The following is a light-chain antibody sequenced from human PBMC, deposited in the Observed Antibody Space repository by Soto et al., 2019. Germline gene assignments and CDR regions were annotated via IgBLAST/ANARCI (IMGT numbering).Light chain of an antibody. Sequence: DIQMTQSPYALSASIGDRVTITCRASQVISNWLAWYQQKPGEAPKLMISAASSLQSGVPSRFSGSGSGTEFTLTISSLQPEDFATYYCLQHDSYPITFGQGTRLEI. J-gene: IGKJ5*01. CDR1: QVISNW. CDR3: LQHDSYPIT. CDR2: AAS. V-gene: IGKV1-17*01.